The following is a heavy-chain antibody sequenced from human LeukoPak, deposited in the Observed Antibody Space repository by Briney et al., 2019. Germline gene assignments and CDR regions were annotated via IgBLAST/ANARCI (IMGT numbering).Heavy chain of an antibody. CDR1: GYTFTTSD. D-gene: IGHD6-13*01. CDR3: ARDQGGYYSSSWVFDY. V-gene: IGHV1-2*02. Sequence: ASVKVSCKASGYTFTTSDINWVRQAPGQGLEWMGWINPNSGGTNFAQNFQGRVTMTRDTSISTAYMELSRLRSDDTAVYYCARDQGGYYSSSWVFDYWGQGTLVTVSS. CDR2: INPNSGGT. J-gene: IGHJ4*02.